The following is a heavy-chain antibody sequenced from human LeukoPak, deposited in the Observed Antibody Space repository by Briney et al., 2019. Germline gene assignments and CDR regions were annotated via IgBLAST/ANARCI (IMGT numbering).Heavy chain of an antibody. J-gene: IGHJ4*02. CDR2: IYSGESDT. V-gene: IGHV5-51*01. CDR3: ARLRFIQLADPFDF. D-gene: IGHD5-18*01. CDR1: GYSFTCYW. Sequence: GEAPETSFKGLGYSFTCYWIGWGRPRAGKGGEWRGIIYSGESDTRYSPSFEGQVNISAEECNRTAYLQLSSLKASDTAMYYCARLRFIQLADPFDFWGQGTLVTVSS.